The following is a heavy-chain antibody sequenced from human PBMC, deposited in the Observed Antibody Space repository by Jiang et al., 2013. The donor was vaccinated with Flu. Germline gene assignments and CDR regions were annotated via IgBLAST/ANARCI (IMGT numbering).Heavy chain of an antibody. V-gene: IGHV5-10-1*01. J-gene: IGHJ2*01. CDR3: EWELLTENWYFDL. CDR1: GYSFTSYW. D-gene: IGHD1-26*01. CDR2: IDPSDSYT. Sequence: GAEVKKPGESLRISCKGSGYSFTSYWISWVRQMPGKGLEWMGRIDPSDSYTNYSPSFQGHVTISADKSISTAYLQWSSLKASDTAMYYCEWELLTENWYFDLWGRGTLVTVSS.